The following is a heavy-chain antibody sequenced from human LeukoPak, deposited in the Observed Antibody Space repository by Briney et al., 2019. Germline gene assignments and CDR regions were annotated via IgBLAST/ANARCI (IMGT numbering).Heavy chain of an antibody. Sequence: ASVKVSCKASGYTFTGSYMHWVRQAPGQGLEWMGWINPKRGDTNYAQKLQGRVTMTTDTSTSTAYMELRSLRSDDTAVYYCARDPISLAYCGGDCLYDAFDIWGQGTMVTVSS. CDR1: GYTFTGSY. D-gene: IGHD2-21*02. CDR2: INPKRGDT. CDR3: ARDPISLAYCGGDCLYDAFDI. V-gene: IGHV1-2*02. J-gene: IGHJ3*02.